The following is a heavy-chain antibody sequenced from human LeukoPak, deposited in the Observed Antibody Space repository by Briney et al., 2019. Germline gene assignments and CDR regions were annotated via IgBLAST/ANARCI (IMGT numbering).Heavy chain of an antibody. Sequence: GGSLRLSCAASGFTFSSYEMNWVRQAPGKGLEWVSFISSSGSTIYYADSVKGRFTISRDNAKNSLFLQMNSLRVEDTAFYYCARGGRYTPPDCWGQGTLVTVSS. D-gene: IGHD5-18*01. CDR2: ISSSGSTI. CDR3: ARGGRYTPPDC. V-gene: IGHV3-48*03. J-gene: IGHJ4*02. CDR1: GFTFSSYE.